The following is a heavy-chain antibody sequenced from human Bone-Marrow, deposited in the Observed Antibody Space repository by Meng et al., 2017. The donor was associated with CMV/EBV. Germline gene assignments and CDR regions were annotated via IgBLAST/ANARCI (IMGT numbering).Heavy chain of an antibody. Sequence: SRFTFNNYGMNWVRQPPGKGLEWVSSISSSGASTYYAALVRGRFTISRDNSKNTLYLQMNSLRADDTAVYYCAKAVGTARAYYFDYWGQGALVTVSS. V-gene: IGHV3-23*01. CDR2: ISSSGAST. CDR1: RFTFNNYG. D-gene: IGHD2-15*01. CDR3: AKAVGTARAYYFDY. J-gene: IGHJ4*02.